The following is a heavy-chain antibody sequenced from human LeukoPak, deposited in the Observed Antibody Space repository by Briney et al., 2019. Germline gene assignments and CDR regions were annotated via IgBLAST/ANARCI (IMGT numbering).Heavy chain of an antibody. CDR1: GGSISSGDYY. J-gene: IGHJ4*02. D-gene: IGHD2-2*01. CDR3: ARGVVPAAIAFDY. Sequence: SETLSLTCTVSGGSISSGDYYWSWVRQPPGKGLEWIGYIYYSGSTYYNPSLKSRVTISVDTSKNQFSLKLSSVTAADTAVYYCARGVVPAAIAFDYWGQGTLVTVSS. CDR2: IYYSGST. V-gene: IGHV4-30-4*08.